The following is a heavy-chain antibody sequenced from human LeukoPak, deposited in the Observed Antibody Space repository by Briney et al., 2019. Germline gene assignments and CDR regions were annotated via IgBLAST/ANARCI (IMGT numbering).Heavy chain of an antibody. CDR2: IYYSGTT. CDR1: GGSISSYY. D-gene: IGHD3-22*01. J-gene: IGHJ6*03. Sequence: SETLSLTCTVSGGSISSYYWSWIRQPPGKGLEWIGYIYYSGTTNYSPSLQSRVTISVDTSKNQFSLKLSSVTAADTAVYYCARARYYDSSGYYYYYYYMDVWGKGTTVTISS. V-gene: IGHV4-59*01. CDR3: ARARYYDSSGYYYYYYYMDV.